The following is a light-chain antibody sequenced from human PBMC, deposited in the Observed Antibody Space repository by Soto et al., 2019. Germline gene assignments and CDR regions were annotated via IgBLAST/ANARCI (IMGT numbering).Light chain of an antibody. J-gene: IGLJ1*01. CDR3: CSYAGSYTYV. CDR2: DVS. V-gene: IGLV2-11*01. Sequence: QSALTQPRSVSGSPGQSVTISCTGTSSDVGGYNYVSWYQQHPGKAPKLMIYDVSKRPSRVPDRCSGSKSGNTASLTISGLQAEDEADYYCCSYAGSYTYVFGTWTKLTVL. CDR1: SSDVGGYNY.